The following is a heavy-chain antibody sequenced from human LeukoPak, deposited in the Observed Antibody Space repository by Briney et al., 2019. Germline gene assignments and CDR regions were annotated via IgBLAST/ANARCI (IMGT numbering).Heavy chain of an antibody. D-gene: IGHD6-19*01. CDR1: GFTFSSYA. J-gene: IGHJ6*01. Sequence: GQSLRLSCAASGFTFSSYAMHWVRQAPGKGLEWVAVISNDGSNKYYADSVKGRFTISRDNSKNTLYLQMNSLRAEDTAVYYCARDVVAIAVPVDYYDYGMDVWGQGATVTVSS. V-gene: IGHV3-30*04. CDR2: ISNDGSNK. CDR3: ARDVVAIAVPVDYYDYGMDV.